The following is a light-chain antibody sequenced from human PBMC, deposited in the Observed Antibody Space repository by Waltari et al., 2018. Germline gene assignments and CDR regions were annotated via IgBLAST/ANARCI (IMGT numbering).Light chain of an antibody. CDR1: QSFSIS. J-gene: IGKJ2*03. Sequence: DIQMTQSPSSLSASVGDTVTITCRASQSFSISLAWYQQKPGKAPKLLIYSASSLQSGVPSRFSGSKSGTDFTLTISSLQPEDIASYYCQQYYSYPYSFGQGTKVEIK. CDR3: QQYYSYPYS. CDR2: SAS. V-gene: IGKV1-27*01.